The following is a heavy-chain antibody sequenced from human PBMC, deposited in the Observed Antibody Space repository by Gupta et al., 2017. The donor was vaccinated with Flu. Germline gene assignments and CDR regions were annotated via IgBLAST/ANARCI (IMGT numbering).Heavy chain of an antibody. V-gene: IGHV3-66*02. J-gene: IGHJ4*02. D-gene: IGHD5-12*01. CDR2: IYSGGST. CDR1: GFTVSSNY. CDR3: ARDVRGYSGYDFGY. Sequence: EVQLVESGGGLVQPGGSLRLSCAASGFTVSSNYMSWVRQAPGKGLEWVSVIYSGGSTYYADSVKGRFTISRDNSKNTLYLQMNSLRAEDTAVYYCARDVRGYSGYDFGYWGQGTLVTVSS.